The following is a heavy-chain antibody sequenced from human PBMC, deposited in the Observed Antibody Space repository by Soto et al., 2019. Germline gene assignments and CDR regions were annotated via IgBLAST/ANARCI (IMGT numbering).Heavy chain of an antibody. CDR3: ARDNTIFGVVIIPNAFDI. CDR1: GYTFTSYG. V-gene: IGHV1-18*01. CDR2: ISAYNGNT. Sequence: ASVKVSCKASGYTFTSYGISWVRQAPGQGLEWMGWISAYNGNTNYAQKLQGRVTMTTDTSTSTAYMELRSLRSDDTAVYYCARDNTIFGVVIIPNAFDIWGQGTMVTVSS. J-gene: IGHJ3*02. D-gene: IGHD3-3*01.